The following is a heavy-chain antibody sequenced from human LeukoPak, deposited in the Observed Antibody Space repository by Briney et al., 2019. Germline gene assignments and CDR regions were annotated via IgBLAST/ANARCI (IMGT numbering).Heavy chain of an antibody. D-gene: IGHD6-13*01. CDR3: ARVFDEIAAAGKGSYDY. J-gene: IGHJ4*02. Sequence: PGGSLRLSCAASGFTFSSYSMNWVRQAPGKGLEWVSSISSSSSYIYYADSVKGRFTISRDNAKNSLYLQMNSLRAEDTAVYYCARVFDEIAAAGKGSYDYWGQGTLVTVSS. CDR1: GFTFSSYS. V-gene: IGHV3-21*01. CDR2: ISSSSSYI.